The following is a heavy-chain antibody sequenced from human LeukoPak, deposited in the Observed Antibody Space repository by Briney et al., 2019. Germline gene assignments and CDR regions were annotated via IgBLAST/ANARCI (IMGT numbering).Heavy chain of an antibody. CDR3: AHQQLVLVSGWYSSFSGFDY. Sequence: SGPTLVNPTQTLTLTCTFTGFSLSTSGVGVGWIRQPPGKALEWLALIYWNDDKRYSPSLKSSLTITKDTAKNQVVLTMTHMDPVDTATYYCAHQQLVLVSGWYSSFSGFDYWGQGTLVTVSS. CDR2: IYWNDDK. V-gene: IGHV2-5*01. CDR1: GFSLSTSGVG. J-gene: IGHJ4*02. D-gene: IGHD6-13*01.